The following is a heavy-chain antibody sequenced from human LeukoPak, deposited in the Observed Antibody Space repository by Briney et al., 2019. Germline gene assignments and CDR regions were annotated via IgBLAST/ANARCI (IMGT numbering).Heavy chain of an antibody. J-gene: IGHJ6*02. V-gene: IGHV1-46*01. CDR2: INPSGGST. CDR1: GYTFTSYY. D-gene: IGHD1-20*01. Sequence: ASVKVSCKASGYTFTSYYMHWVRQAPGQGLEWMGIINPSGGSTSYAQKFQGRVTMTRDTSTSTAYMELSSLRSEDTAVYYCARELYNWNREYYGMDVWGQGTTVTVSS. CDR3: ARELYNWNREYYGMDV.